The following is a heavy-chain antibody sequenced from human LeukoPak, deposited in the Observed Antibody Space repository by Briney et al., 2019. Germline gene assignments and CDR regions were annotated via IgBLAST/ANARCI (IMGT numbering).Heavy chain of an antibody. Sequence: SETLSLTCAVSGVPISSYYWNWMRQSPGKGLEWIGFSHYSGAALYNPSLNSRVTISVDTSKNQFSLKLDSVSAADTAVYYCARWGEGGGYVVRAFDVWGPGTMVTVSS. J-gene: IGHJ3*01. V-gene: IGHV4-59*01. CDR2: SHYSGAA. D-gene: IGHD2-15*01. CDR1: GVPISSYY. CDR3: ARWGEGGGYVVRAFDV.